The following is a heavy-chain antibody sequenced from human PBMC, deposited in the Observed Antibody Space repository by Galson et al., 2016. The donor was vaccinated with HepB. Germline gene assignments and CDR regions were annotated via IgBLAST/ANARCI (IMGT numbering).Heavy chain of an antibody. CDR2: IIPIFGTS. D-gene: IGHD5-24*01. V-gene: IGHV1-69*13. CDR3: ARVRDGYNHYYYYVMDV. J-gene: IGHJ6*02. Sequence: SVKVSCKASGGTFTSYAISWVRQAPGQGLEWMGGIIPIFGTSNYAQKFQGRVTITADESTSTAYMELSSLRSEDTAVYYCARVRDGYNHYYYYVMDVWGQGTTVTVSS. CDR1: GGTFTSYA.